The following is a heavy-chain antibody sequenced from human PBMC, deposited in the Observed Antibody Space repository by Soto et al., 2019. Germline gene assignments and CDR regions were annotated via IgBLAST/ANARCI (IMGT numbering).Heavy chain of an antibody. V-gene: IGHV1-46*01. J-gene: IGHJ6*02. CDR2: INPSGGST. CDR1: GYTFTSYY. Sequence: GASVKVSCKASGYTFTSYYMHWVRQAPGQGLEWMGIINPSGGSTSYAQKFQGRVTMTRDTSTSTVYMELSSLRSEDTAVYYCARIVLVPAAMPGVSVDGMDVWGQGTTVTVSS. D-gene: IGHD2-2*01. CDR3: ARIVLVPAAMPGVSVDGMDV.